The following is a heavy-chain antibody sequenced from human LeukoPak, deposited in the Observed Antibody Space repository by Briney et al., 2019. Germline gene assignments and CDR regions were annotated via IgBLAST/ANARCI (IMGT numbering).Heavy chain of an antibody. D-gene: IGHD3-22*01. J-gene: IGHJ4*02. CDR3: ASFWYSSGFYSDY. CDR1: GDSISSGNYY. CDR2: IYTSGST. Sequence: PSQTLSLTCTVSGDSISSGNYYWSWIRQPAGKGLEWIGRIYTSGSTNYNPSLKSRVTISVDTSKNQFSLKLSSVTAADTAVYYCASFWYSSGFYSDYWGQGILATVSS. V-gene: IGHV4-61*02.